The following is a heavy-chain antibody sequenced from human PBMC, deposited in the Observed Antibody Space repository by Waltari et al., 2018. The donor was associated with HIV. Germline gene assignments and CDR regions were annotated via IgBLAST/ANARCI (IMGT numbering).Heavy chain of an antibody. D-gene: IGHD3-10*01. V-gene: IGHV3-23*01. Sequence: QLLESGGGLVEPGGSLRSSCAASAFIFIDFAMDWVRQAPGKGLEWVSAIRGGGETFYADSVKGRFTISRDNSKNTLYLQMNSLRADDAAVYYCVKDSGRAADVFDLWGQGTMVTVSS. CDR2: IRGGGET. CDR1: AFIFIDFA. J-gene: IGHJ3*01. CDR3: VKDSGRAADVFDL.